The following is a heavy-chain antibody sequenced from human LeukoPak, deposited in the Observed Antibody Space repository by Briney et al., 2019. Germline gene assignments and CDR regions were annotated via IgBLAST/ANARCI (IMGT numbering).Heavy chain of an antibody. CDR2: IKQDGSEK. V-gene: IGHV3-7*01. J-gene: IGHJ4*02. Sequence: TGGSLRLSCAASGFTFNSYWMSWVRQAPGKGLEWVANIKQDGSEKYYVDSVKGRFAISRDNAKNSVYLQMNSLRAEDTAVYYCARLLGGSGSYWGQGTLVTVSS. CDR3: ARLLGGSGSY. CDR1: GFTFNSYW. D-gene: IGHD3-10*01.